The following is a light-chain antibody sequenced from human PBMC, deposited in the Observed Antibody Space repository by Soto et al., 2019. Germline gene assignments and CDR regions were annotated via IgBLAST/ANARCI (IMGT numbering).Light chain of an antibody. V-gene: IGKV3-20*01. CDR1: QSVTSNY. Sequence: EIVLSQSPGTLSLTPGERATLSCRAIQSVTSNYLAWYQQKPGQAPRLLISGASSRATGIPDRFSGSGSGTDFTLTISRLEPEDFALYYCQHYAHNSPITFGQGTLLEIK. J-gene: IGKJ5*01. CDR3: QHYAHNSPIT. CDR2: GAS.